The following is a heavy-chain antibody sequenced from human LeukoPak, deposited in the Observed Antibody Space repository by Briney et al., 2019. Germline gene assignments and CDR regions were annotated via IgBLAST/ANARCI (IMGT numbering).Heavy chain of an antibody. D-gene: IGHD3-10*01. CDR2: VYYTGSI. CDR1: RGSLSSSNDY. J-gene: IGHJ4*02. Sequence: SETLSLTCTVSRGSLSSSNDYWGWLRQPPGRGLEYIGSVYYTGSIHYNPPLTSRVTISADTSKNQFSLKLSSVTAADTAVYYCARLSYGELDYWGQGTLVTVSS. CDR3: ARLSYGELDY. V-gene: IGHV4-39*01.